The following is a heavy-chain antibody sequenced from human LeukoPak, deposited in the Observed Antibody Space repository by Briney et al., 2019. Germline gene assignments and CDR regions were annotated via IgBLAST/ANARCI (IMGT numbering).Heavy chain of an antibody. D-gene: IGHD5-24*01. CDR3: ARRMATTVPFDY. CDR2: IYHSGTT. CDR1: GGSISSGGYY. V-gene: IGHV4-31*03. Sequence: RASETLSLTCSVSGGSISSGGYYWSWIRQHPGKGLEWIGYIYHSGTTYYNPSLKSRITISVDTSNNQFSLRLSSVTAADMAVYYCARRMATTVPFDYWGQGTLVTVSS. J-gene: IGHJ4*02.